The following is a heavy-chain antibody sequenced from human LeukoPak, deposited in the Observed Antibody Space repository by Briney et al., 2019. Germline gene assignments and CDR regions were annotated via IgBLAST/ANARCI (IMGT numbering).Heavy chain of an antibody. V-gene: IGHV1-18*01. Sequence: ASVKVSCKASGYTSTSYGISWVRQAPGQGRDWMGWSSAYNGNTNYAQKLQGRVTMTTDTSTSTAYMELRSLRSDDTAVYYCARLAVARYYYYYYMDVWGKGTTVTVSS. D-gene: IGHD6-19*01. J-gene: IGHJ6*03. CDR1: GYTSTSYG. CDR2: SSAYNGNT. CDR3: ARLAVARYYYYYYMDV.